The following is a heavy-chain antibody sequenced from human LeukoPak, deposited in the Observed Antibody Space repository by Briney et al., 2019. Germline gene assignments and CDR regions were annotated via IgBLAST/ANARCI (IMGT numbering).Heavy chain of an antibody. J-gene: IGHJ4*02. CDR1: GYTFTGYY. V-gene: IGHV1-2*02. Sequence: ASVKVSCKASGYTFTGYYMHWVRQAPGQGLEWMGWINPNSGGTNYEKQFQGRVTMTRDTSISTAYMELSTLRSDATAVYYCANTDFAMACPPFDDWGQGTLVTVSS. D-gene: IGHD3-3*01. CDR3: ANTDFAMACPPFDD. CDR2: INPNSGGT.